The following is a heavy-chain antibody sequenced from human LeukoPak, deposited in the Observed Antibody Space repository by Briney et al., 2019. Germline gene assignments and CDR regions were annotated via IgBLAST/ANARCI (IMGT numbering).Heavy chain of an antibody. V-gene: IGHV4-59*08. Sequence: SETLSLTCTVSGSSINNNFWTWIRQPPGKGLEWIGHIYPTGSANYNPSLKSRVLISGDTSKNQISLKLTSVTAADTAVYFCARHRDYYDTWGHGTLVTVSS. CDR2: IYPTGSA. J-gene: IGHJ4*01. CDR3: ARHRDYYDT. CDR1: GSSINNNF. D-gene: IGHD3-22*01.